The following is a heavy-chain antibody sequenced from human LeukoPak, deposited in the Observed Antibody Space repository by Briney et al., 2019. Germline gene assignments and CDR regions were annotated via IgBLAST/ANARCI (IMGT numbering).Heavy chain of an antibody. D-gene: IGHD6-13*01. J-gene: IGHJ4*02. Sequence: GGSLRLSCAASGFTFSNYWMSWVRQAPGKGLEWVANIKQDGSEKYYVDSVKGRFTISRDSAKNSLFLQMNGLRAEDTAVYYCATKLPAAGRGFDYWAREPWSPSPQ. CDR2: IKQDGSEK. CDR1: GFTFSNYW. V-gene: IGHV3-7*03. CDR3: ATKLPAAGRGFDY.